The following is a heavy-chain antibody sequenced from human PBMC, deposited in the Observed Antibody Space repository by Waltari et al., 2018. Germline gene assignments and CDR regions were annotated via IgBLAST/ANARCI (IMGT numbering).Heavy chain of an antibody. V-gene: IGHV1-18*01. CDR3: ARDTLRYYDSSGSSSLD. D-gene: IGHD3-22*01. Sequence: QVQLVQSGAEVKKPGASVKVSCKASGYTFTSYGISWVRQAPGQGLEWMGWISAYNGNTNYAQKLQGRVTMTTDTSTSTAYIELRSLRSDDTAVYYCARDTLRYYDSSGSSSLDWGQGTLVTVSS. CDR2: ISAYNGNT. J-gene: IGHJ4*02. CDR1: GYTFTSYG.